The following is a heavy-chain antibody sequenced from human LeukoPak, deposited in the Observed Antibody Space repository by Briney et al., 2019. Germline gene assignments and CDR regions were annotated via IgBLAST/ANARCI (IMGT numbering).Heavy chain of an antibody. CDR3: ARTMATVFPYFDY. D-gene: IGHD5-24*01. V-gene: IGHV3-53*01. CDR2: VYSGGNT. Sequence: GGSLRLSCAASGFTVSTSFMTWVRQAPGKGLEWVSVVYSGGNTYVADSVKGRFTMSRDNSRNTIYLQMNSLRVEDTAVYYCARTMATVFPYFDYWGQGTLVTVSS. J-gene: IGHJ4*02. CDR1: GFTVSTSF.